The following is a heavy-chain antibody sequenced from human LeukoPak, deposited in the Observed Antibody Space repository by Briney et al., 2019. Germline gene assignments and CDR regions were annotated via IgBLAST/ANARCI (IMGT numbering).Heavy chain of an antibody. J-gene: IGHJ5*02. CDR2: IRSKAYGGTT. Sequence: GGSLRLSCAASGSTFSSYEMNWVRQAPGKGLEWVGFIRSKAYGGTTEYAASVKGRFTISRDDSKSIAYLQMNSLKTEDTAVYYCTRDSVLRGWYRPSWFDPWGQGTLVIVSS. CDR1: GSTFSSYE. CDR3: TRDSVLRGWYRPSWFDP. D-gene: IGHD6-19*01. V-gene: IGHV3-49*04.